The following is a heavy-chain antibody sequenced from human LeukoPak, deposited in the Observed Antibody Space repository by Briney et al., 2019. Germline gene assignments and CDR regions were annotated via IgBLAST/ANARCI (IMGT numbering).Heavy chain of an antibody. CDR1: GFTFSSYA. CDR3: AKDGLKVITQYYYYGMDV. CDR2: ISGSGGST. Sequence: GGSLRLSCAASGFTFSSYAMSWVRQAPGKGLEWVSAISGSGGSTYYADSVKGRFTISRDNSKNTLYLQMNSLRAEDTAVYYCAKDGLKVITQYYYYGMDVWGQGTTVTVSS. J-gene: IGHJ6*02. D-gene: IGHD3-22*01. V-gene: IGHV3-23*01.